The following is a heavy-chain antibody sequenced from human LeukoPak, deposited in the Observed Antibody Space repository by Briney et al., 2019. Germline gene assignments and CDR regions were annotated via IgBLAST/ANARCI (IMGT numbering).Heavy chain of an antibody. J-gene: IGHJ4*02. V-gene: IGHV6-1*01. CDR3: TREVAGTGGFDY. CDR1: GDSVSSNNAA. Sequence: SQTLSLTCAISGDSVSSNNAAWNWIRQSPSRGLEWLGRTYHRSTWYDDYVVSVRSRLTITPDISKNQVSLQLNSVTPEDTAVYYCTREVAGTGGFDYWARELRSPSPQ. D-gene: IGHD6-13*01. CDR2: TYHRSTWYD.